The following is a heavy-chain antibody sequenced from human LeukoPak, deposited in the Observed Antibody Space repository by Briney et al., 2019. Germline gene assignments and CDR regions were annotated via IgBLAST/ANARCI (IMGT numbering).Heavy chain of an antibody. CDR2: IYYSGST. J-gene: IGHJ4*02. D-gene: IGHD3-22*01. CDR3: ARHSAYYDY. CDR1: GGSLSSYY. Sequence: SETLSLTCTVSGGSLSSYYWSWIRQPPGKRLEWIGYIYYSGSTNYNPSLKSRVTISVDTSKNQFSLKLKSVTAADTAVYYCARHSAYYDYWGQGTLVTVSS. V-gene: IGHV4-59*08.